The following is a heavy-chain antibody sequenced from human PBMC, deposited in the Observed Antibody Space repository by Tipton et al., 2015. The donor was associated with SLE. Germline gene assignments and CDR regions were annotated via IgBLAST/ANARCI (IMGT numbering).Heavy chain of an antibody. CDR1: GGTFSSYA. D-gene: IGHD6-13*01. V-gene: IGHV1-69*01. CDR2: IIPIFGTA. Sequence: QVQLVQSGAEVKKPGSSVKVSCKASGGTFSSYAISWVRQAPGPGLEWMGGIIPIFGTANYAQKFQGRVTITADESTSTAYMELSSLRPEDTAVYYCAREGAAAACQGGLFGYWGQGTLVTVSS. CDR3: AREGAAAACQGGLFGY. J-gene: IGHJ4*02.